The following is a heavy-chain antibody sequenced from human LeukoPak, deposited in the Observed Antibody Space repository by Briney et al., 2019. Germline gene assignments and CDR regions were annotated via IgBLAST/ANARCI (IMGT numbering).Heavy chain of an antibody. CDR3: ARDAHDSRYGMDV. CDR2: IKQDGSEK. D-gene: IGHD2-15*01. V-gene: IGHV3-7*04. CDR1: GFTFSSYR. Sequence: GGSLRLSCAASGFTFSSYRMSWVRQAPGKGLEWVANIKQDGSEKYYVDSVKGRFTISRDNAKNSLYLQMNSLRAEDTAVYYCARDAHDSRYGMDVWGQGTTVTVSS. J-gene: IGHJ6*02.